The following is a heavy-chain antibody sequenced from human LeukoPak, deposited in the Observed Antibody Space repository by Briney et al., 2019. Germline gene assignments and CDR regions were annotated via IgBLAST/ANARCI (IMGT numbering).Heavy chain of an antibody. Sequence: GGSLRLSCAASGFTFSSYGMHWVRQAPGKGLEWVTFIRYDGSNKYYADSVKGRFTISRDNAKNSLYLQMNSLRAEDTAVYYCARWLRGIADEDGVDVWGQGTTVTVSS. D-gene: IGHD6-13*01. V-gene: IGHV3-30*02. J-gene: IGHJ6*02. CDR2: IRYDGSNK. CDR3: ARWLRGIADEDGVDV. CDR1: GFTFSSYG.